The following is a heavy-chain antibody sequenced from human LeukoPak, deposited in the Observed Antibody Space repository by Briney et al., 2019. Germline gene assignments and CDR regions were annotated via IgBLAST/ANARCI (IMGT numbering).Heavy chain of an antibody. CDR1: GFTVSDNY. V-gene: IGHV3-53*01. CDR3: ARGAPQVPAAGVLAS. CDR2: MYSRGDT. Sequence: GGSLRLSCAASGFTVSDNYMSWVRQAPGKGLEWVSVMYSRGDTYYANSVKGRLTFSRDISKNTLYLQMNGLRTEDTAMYYCARGAPQVPAAGVLASWGQGTLVTVSS. J-gene: IGHJ5*02. D-gene: IGHD6-13*01.